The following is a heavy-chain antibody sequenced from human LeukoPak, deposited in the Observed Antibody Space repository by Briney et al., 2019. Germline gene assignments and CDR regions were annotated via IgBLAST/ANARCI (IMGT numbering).Heavy chain of an antibody. Sequence: GASVKVSCKVSGYTLTELSMHWVRQAPGKGLEWMGGFDPEDGETIYAQKFQGRVTMTGDTSTDTAYMELSSLRSEDTAVYYCATVQYSSSWHWFDPWGQGTLVTVS. D-gene: IGHD6-13*01. CDR2: FDPEDGET. CDR1: GYTLTELS. V-gene: IGHV1-24*01. CDR3: ATVQYSSSWHWFDP. J-gene: IGHJ5*02.